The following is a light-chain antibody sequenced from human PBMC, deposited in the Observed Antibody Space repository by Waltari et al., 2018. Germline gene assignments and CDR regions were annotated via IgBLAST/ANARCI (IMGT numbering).Light chain of an antibody. CDR3: QTWGTGFVI. CDR2: INSDGSH. CDR1: SGHSSYA. Sequence: QPVVTQSSSASASLGASVKLTCTLDSGHSSYAVAWYQLQAEKGPRFLMKINSDGSHSKGDEIAERFSGSRSGAERFLSISSVQSEDEADYYCQTWGTGFVIFGGGTKLTVL. J-gene: IGLJ2*01. V-gene: IGLV4-69*02.